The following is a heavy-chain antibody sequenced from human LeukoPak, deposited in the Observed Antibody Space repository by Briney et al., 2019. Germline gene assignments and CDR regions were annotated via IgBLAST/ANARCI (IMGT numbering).Heavy chain of an antibody. Sequence: GGSLRLSCAASGSTFSSYGMHWVRQAPGKGLEWVAVIWYDGSNKYYADSVKGRFTISRDNSKNTLYLQMNSLRAEDTAVYYCASGESSYYFDYWGQGTLVTVSS. V-gene: IGHV3-33*01. D-gene: IGHD2-21*01. CDR2: IWYDGSNK. CDR1: GSTFSSYG. J-gene: IGHJ4*02. CDR3: ASGESSYYFDY.